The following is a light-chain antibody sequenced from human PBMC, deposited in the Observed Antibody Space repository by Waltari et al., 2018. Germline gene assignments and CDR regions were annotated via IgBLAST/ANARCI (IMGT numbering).Light chain of an antibody. Sequence: EIVLTQSPGTLSLSPGERATLSCWTSQSVGRTLAWYQQKPGQPPRLLIYGASIRATGIPDRFSGSGSGTDFSLTISRLEPEDFAVYYCQHYVRLPVTLGQGTKVEIK. V-gene: IGKV3-20*01. CDR2: GAS. J-gene: IGKJ1*01. CDR3: QHYVRLPVT. CDR1: QSVGRT.